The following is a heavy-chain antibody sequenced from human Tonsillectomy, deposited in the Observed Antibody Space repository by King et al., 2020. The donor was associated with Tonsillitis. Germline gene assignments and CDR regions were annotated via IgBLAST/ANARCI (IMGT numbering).Heavy chain of an antibody. CDR1: GGSISGGGYY. CDR2: IYYSGST. CDR3: ARGVYDFWSGYTDAFDI. Sequence: QLQESGPGLLKPSQTLSLTCTVSGGSISGGGYYWSWIRQHPGKGLEWIGYIYYSGSTYYSPSLKSRITISVDTSKSQFSLKLSSVTAADTAVYYCARGVYDFWSGYTDAFDIWGQGTMVTVSS. V-gene: IGHV4-31*03. J-gene: IGHJ3*02. D-gene: IGHD3-3*01.